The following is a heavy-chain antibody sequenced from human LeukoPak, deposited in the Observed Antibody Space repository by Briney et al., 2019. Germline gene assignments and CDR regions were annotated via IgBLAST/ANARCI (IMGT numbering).Heavy chain of an antibody. J-gene: IGHJ4*02. V-gene: IGHV4-39*07. Sequence: SETLSLTCTVSGGSISSSSYYWGWIRQPPGKGLEWIGSISYSGSTYYNPSLKSRVTISVDTSKNQFSLKLSSVTAADTAVYYCARELELRYWGQGTLVTVSS. CDR2: ISYSGST. D-gene: IGHD1-7*01. CDR3: ARELELRY. CDR1: GGSISSSSYY.